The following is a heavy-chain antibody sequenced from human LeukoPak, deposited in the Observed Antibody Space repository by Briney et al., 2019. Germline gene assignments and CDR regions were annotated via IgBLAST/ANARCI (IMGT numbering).Heavy chain of an antibody. CDR2: IYYSWST. Sequence: SETLSLTCTVSGGSISSYYWSWIRQPPGKGLEWIGYIYYSWSTNYNPSLKSRVTISVDPSKNQFSLKLSSVTAADTAVYYCARVLSGWNDDGVVGYYFDYWGQGTLVTVSS. D-gene: IGHD3-3*01. V-gene: IGHV4-59*08. CDR3: ARVLSGWNDDGVVGYYFDY. CDR1: GGSISSYY. J-gene: IGHJ4*02.